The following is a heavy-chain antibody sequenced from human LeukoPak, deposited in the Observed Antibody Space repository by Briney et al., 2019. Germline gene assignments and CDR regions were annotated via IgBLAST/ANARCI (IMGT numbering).Heavy chain of an antibody. V-gene: IGHV4-4*07. CDR2: IYSSGST. J-gene: IGHJ4*02. CDR1: GGSISSYY. D-gene: IGHD1-26*01. Sequence: SETLSLTCTVSGGSISSYYWSWIRQPAGKGLEWIGHIYSSGSTNYNPSLKSRVTMSVDTSKNQFSLKLSSVTAADTAVYYCAREVSGGTYPLFNYWGQGALVTVSS. CDR3: AREVSGGTYPLFNY.